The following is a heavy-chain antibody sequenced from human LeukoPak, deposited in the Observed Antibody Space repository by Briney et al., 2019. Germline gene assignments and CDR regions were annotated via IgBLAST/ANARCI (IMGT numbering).Heavy chain of an antibody. J-gene: IGHJ3*02. CDR3: ARAPDSYTHHAFDI. Sequence: GSLRLSCAASGFTVSSNYMSWVRQPPGKGLEWIGEIYHSGSTNYNPSLKSRVTISVGKSKNQFSLKLSSVTAADTAVYYCARAPDSYTHHAFDIWGQGTMVTVSS. CDR1: GFTVSSNY. CDR2: IYHSGST. D-gene: IGHD5-24*01. V-gene: IGHV4-4*02.